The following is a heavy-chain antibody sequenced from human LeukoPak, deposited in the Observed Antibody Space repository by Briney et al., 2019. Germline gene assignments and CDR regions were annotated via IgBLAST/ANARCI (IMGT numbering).Heavy chain of an antibody. J-gene: IGHJ3*02. D-gene: IGHD5-12*01. V-gene: IGHV4-30-4*01. Sequence: PSETLSLTCTVSGGSISSGDYYWSWIRQPPGKGLEWIGYIYYSGSTYYNPSLKSRVTISVDTSKNQFSLKLSSVTAADTAVYYCARGDSGYDLAAFDIWGQGTMVTVPS. CDR3: ARGDSGYDLAAFDI. CDR1: GGSISSGDYY. CDR2: IYYSGST.